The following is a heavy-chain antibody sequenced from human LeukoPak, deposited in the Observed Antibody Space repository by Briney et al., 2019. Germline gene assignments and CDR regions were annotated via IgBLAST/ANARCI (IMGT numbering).Heavy chain of an antibody. J-gene: IGHJ4*02. CDR2: IYTSGST. CDR1: GGSISSYY. D-gene: IGHD6-6*01. V-gene: IGHV4-4*09. Sequence: PSETLSHTCTVSGGSISSYYWSWIRQPPGKGLEWIGYIYTSGSTNYNPSLKSRVTISVDTSKNQFSLKLSSVTAADTAVYYCARTYSSSPNYFDYWGQGTLVTVSS. CDR3: ARTYSSSPNYFDY.